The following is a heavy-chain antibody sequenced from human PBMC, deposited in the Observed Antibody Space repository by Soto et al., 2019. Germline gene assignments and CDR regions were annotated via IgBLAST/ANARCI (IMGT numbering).Heavy chain of an antibody. V-gene: IGHV4-59*01. D-gene: IGHD4-17*01. CDR3: AKDGNYGDFDY. Sequence: SETLSLTCTVSGGSMSSYYWSWIRQPPGKGLEWIGHIYSSGSTSYNPSLKSRVTISVETSKNQFSLKLSSVTAADTAVYYCAKDGNYGDFDYWGQGTLVTVSS. CDR2: IYSSGST. CDR1: GGSMSSYY. J-gene: IGHJ4*02.